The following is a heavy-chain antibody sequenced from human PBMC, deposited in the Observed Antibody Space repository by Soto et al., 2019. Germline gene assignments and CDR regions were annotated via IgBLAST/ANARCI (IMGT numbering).Heavy chain of an antibody. CDR2: IYPGDSNT. D-gene: IGHD1-1*01. CDR1: ENSFTNYW. CDR3: ATLEATTNYFYFGMDV. J-gene: IGHJ6*02. V-gene: IGHV5-51*01. Sequence: GESLKISCKGSENSFTNYWIAWVRQMPGKGLEWMGIIYPGDSNTRYSPSFQGQVTISADKSISTAYLQWSSLKASDTAMYYCATLEATTNYFYFGMDVWGQGATVTVSS.